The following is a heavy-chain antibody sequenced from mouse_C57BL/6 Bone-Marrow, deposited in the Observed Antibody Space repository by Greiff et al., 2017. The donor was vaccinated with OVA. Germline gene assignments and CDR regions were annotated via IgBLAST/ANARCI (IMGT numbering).Heavy chain of an antibody. Sequence: EVKLVESGGGLVKPGGSLKLSCAASGFTFSDYGMHWVRQAPEKGLEWVAYISSGSSTIYYADTVKGRFTISRDNAKNTLFLQMTSLRSEDTAMDYCARDGPYAMDYWGQGTSVTVSS. CDR3: ARDGPYAMDY. D-gene: IGHD2-3*01. CDR1: GFTFSDYG. V-gene: IGHV5-17*01. J-gene: IGHJ4*01. CDR2: ISSGSSTI.